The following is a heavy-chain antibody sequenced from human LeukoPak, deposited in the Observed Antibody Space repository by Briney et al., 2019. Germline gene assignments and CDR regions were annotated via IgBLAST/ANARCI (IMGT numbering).Heavy chain of an antibody. CDR1: GFTFSSYS. V-gene: IGHV3-21*01. Sequence: GGSLRLSCAAPGFTFSSYSMNWVRQAPGKGLEWVSSISSSGNYIYYADSVKGRFTISRDNAKNSLYLQMNSLRAEDTTVYYCARVSSSYNAFDMWGQGTMVTVSS. D-gene: IGHD6-6*01. CDR3: ARVSSSYNAFDM. CDR2: ISSSGNYI. J-gene: IGHJ3*02.